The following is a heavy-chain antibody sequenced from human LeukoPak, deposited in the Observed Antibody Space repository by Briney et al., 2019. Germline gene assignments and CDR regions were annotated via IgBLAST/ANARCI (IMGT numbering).Heavy chain of an antibody. D-gene: IGHD3-16*01. Sequence: GGSLRLSCAASGFTFSSYAMSWVRQAPGTGLDWVSTISGGGHTTNYADSVKGRFTISRDNSKNTLYLQMNSLRAEDTAVYYCAKGTQFGSTHWFDPWGQGTLVTVSS. CDR2: ISGGGHTT. CDR1: GFTFSSYA. CDR3: AKGTQFGSTHWFDP. V-gene: IGHV3-23*01. J-gene: IGHJ5*02.